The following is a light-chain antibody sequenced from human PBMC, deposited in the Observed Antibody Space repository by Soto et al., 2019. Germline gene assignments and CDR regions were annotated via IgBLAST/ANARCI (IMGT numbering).Light chain of an antibody. CDR2: GAS. J-gene: IGKJ2*01. V-gene: IGKV1-39*01. CDR3: LQSYSSPFT. Sequence: AAGDSVTITCRASHTFSSFLNWYQQRPGKAPKLLIYGASTLRSGVPSRFSGSGSGTKFTLTINGLQPEDFATYYCLQSYSSPFTFGQGTRLEVK. CDR1: HTFSSF.